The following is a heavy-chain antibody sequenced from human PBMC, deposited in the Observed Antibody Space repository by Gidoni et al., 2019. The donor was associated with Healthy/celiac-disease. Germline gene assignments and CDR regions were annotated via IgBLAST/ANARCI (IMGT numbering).Heavy chain of an antibody. D-gene: IGHD2-8*02. CDR2: IIPIFGTA. J-gene: IGHJ5*02. Sequence: QVQLVQSGAEVKKPGSSVKVSCKASGGTFSSYAISWVRQAPGQGLEWMGGIIPIFGTANYAQKFQGRVTITADESTSTAYMELSSLRSEDTAVYYCATDCTGGVCPCWWFDPWGQGTLVTVSS. V-gene: IGHV1-69*01. CDR1: GGTFSSYA. CDR3: ATDCTGGVCPCWWFDP.